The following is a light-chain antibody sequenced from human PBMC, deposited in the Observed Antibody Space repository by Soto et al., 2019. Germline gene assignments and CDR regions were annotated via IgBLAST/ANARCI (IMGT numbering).Light chain of an antibody. Sequence: QSVLTQSSSASASLGSSVNLTCTLSSGHNSYIIAWHQQQPGKAPRYLMKLEGSGSYNKGSGVPDRFSGSSSGADRYLTISNLQFEDESDYYCETWDSNTRVFGGGTKLTVL. CDR3: ETWDSNTRV. CDR2: LEGSGSY. V-gene: IGLV4-60*02. CDR1: SGHNSYI. J-gene: IGLJ3*02.